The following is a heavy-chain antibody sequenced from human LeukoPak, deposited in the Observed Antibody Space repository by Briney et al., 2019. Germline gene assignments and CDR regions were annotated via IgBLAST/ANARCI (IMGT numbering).Heavy chain of an antibody. CDR1: GYTFTGYY. CDR3: ARGGCSGGSCYSLSDFDY. Sequence: ASVKVSCKASGYTFTGYYMHWVRQATGQGLEWMGWMNPNSGNTGYAQKFQGRVTITRNTSISTAYMELSSLRSEDTAVYYCARGGCSGGSCYSLSDFDYWGQGTLVTVSS. CDR2: MNPNSGNT. J-gene: IGHJ4*02. V-gene: IGHV1-8*03. D-gene: IGHD2-15*01.